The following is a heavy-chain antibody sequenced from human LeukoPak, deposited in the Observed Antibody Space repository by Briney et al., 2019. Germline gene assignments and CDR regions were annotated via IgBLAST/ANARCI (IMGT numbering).Heavy chain of an antibody. V-gene: IGHV1-2*02. Sequence: ASVKVSCKASGYTFTGYYMHWVRQAPGQGLEWMGWINPNSGGTNYAQKFQGRVTMTRDTSISTAYMELSRLRSDDTAVYYCARRPGYCSSTSCYGSYYVDVWGKGTTVTVSS. CDR1: GYTFTGYY. D-gene: IGHD2-2*01. J-gene: IGHJ6*03. CDR2: INPNSGGT. CDR3: ARRPGYCSSTSCYGSYYVDV.